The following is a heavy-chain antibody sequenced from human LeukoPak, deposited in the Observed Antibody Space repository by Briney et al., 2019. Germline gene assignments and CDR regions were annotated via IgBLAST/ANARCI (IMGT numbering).Heavy chain of an antibody. Sequence: GGSLRLSCAASGFTFSSYSMNWVRQAPGKGLEWVSSISSSSSYIYYADSVKGRFTISRDNAKNSLYLQMNSLRAEDTAVYYCARDGIVVVPAAILRYYYYGMDVWGQGTTVTVSS. CDR2: ISSSSSYI. V-gene: IGHV3-21*01. CDR1: GFTFSSYS. J-gene: IGHJ6*02. D-gene: IGHD2-2*02. CDR3: ARDGIVVVPAAILRYYYYGMDV.